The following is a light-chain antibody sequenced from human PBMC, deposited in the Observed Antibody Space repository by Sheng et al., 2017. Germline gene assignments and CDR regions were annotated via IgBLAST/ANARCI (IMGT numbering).Light chain of an antibody. J-gene: IGKJ3*01. CDR3: QQYGTSIGFT. CDR2: GAT. Sequence: EIVLTQSPGTLSLSPGERATLSCRASQSVSNNYLAWYQQKPGQAPRLLIYGATSRATGIPDRFSGSGSGTDFNLTISRLEPEDFAVYYCQQYGTSIGFTFGPGTKMDIK. CDR1: QSVSNNY. V-gene: IGKV3-20*01.